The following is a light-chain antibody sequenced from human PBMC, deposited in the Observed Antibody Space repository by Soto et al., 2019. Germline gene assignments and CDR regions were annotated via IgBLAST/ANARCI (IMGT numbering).Light chain of an antibody. V-gene: IGKV3-15*01. J-gene: IGKJ3*01. CDR1: QSISSN. Sequence: EIVMTQSPATLSVSPGERATLSCRASQSISSNLAWSQKKPGQAPRLLIYGASTRATGIPATFSGSGSGTEFTRTISSLQSEDFAVYYCQQYNNWPFTFGPGTKVDIK. CDR2: GAS. CDR3: QQYNNWPFT.